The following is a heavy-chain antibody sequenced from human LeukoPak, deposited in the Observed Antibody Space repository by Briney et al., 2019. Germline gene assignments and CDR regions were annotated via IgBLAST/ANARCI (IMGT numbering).Heavy chain of an antibody. CDR3: ARAEVDYGDYFILAHFDY. D-gene: IGHD4-17*01. Sequence: SRSYIYYGDSVKGRFTISGDNAKNSLYLQMNSLRAEDTAVYYCARAEVDYGDYFILAHFDYWGQXTLXT. J-gene: IGHJ4*02. CDR2: SRSYI. V-gene: IGHV3-21*01.